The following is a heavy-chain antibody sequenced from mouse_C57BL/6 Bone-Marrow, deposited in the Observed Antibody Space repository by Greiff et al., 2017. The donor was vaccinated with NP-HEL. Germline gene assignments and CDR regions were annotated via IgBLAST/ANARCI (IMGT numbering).Heavy chain of an antibody. CDR2: ILPGSGST. Sequence: QVQLQQSGAELMKPGASVKLSCKATGYTFPGYWIEWVKQRPGHGLEWIGEILPGSGSTTYNEKFKGTATFTAETSSNTAYMQLSSLTTEDSAIYYCARGYYYGSSFYAMDYWGQGTSVTVSS. CDR3: ARGYYYGSSFYAMDY. V-gene: IGHV1-9*01. D-gene: IGHD1-1*01. J-gene: IGHJ4*01. CDR1: GYTFPGYW.